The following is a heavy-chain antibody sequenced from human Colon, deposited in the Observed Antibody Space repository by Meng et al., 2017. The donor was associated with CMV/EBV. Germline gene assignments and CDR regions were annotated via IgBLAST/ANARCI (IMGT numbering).Heavy chain of an antibody. J-gene: IGHJ4*02. D-gene: IGHD2-21*01. CDR3: APDGGLRVANYCEH. CDR2: TNEAGSET. Sequence: GESLKISCAASRFSFGTYWMTWVRLAPGKGLRWVATTNEAGSETYYVDSVKGRFTISRDNPKKSLSLQMHSLRAEDTAVYYCAPDGGLRVANYCEHWGQGTLVTVSS. CDR1: RFSFGTYW. V-gene: IGHV3-7*01.